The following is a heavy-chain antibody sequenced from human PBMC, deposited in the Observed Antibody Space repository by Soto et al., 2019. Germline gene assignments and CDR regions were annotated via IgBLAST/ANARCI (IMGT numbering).Heavy chain of an antibody. Sequence: GESLKISCKGSGYTFTSYWIAWVRQMPGKGLEWMGIIYPSDSDTRYSPSFQGQITISADKSINTAYLQWSSLKASDTAMYYCARRPAGMDVWGQGTKVTVSS. J-gene: IGHJ6*02. CDR3: ARRPAGMDV. CDR1: GYTFTSYW. CDR2: IYPSDSDT. V-gene: IGHV5-51*01.